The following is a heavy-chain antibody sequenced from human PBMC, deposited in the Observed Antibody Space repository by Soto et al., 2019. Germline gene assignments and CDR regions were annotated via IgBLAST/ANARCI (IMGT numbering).Heavy chain of an antibody. D-gene: IGHD2-2*01. J-gene: IGHJ6*02. V-gene: IGHV3-9*01. Sequence: GGSLRLSCVGSAVSGFTFGDYAMHWVRLGPGRGLEWVSGISWHGRNIAYADSVKGRFTVSRDNSKNSLYLQMNSLRPEDTAVYYCAKAQGYCSSTSCREAYYYYGMDVWGQGTTVTVSS. CDR1: GFTFGDYA. CDR3: AKAQGYCSSTSCREAYYYYGMDV. CDR2: ISWHGRNI.